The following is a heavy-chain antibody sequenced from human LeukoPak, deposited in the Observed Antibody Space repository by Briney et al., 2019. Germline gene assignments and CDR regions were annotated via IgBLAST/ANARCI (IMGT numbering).Heavy chain of an antibody. D-gene: IGHD2-2*01. CDR1: GFTFSSYW. CDR3: ARVAVVPAACFDY. CDR2: ISSDGSST. V-gene: IGHV3-74*01. Sequence: GGSLRLSCAASGFTFSSYWMHWVRQAPGKGLVWVSRISSDGSSTIYADSVKGRFTISRDNAKNTLYLQMNSLRAEDTAVYYCARVAVVPAACFDYWGQGTLVTVSS. J-gene: IGHJ4*02.